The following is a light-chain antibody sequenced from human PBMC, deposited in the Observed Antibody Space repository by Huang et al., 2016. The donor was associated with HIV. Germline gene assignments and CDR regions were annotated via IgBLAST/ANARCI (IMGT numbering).Light chain of an antibody. CDR2: KAS. CDR3: QQYNSYSWT. J-gene: IGKJ1*01. V-gene: IGKV1-5*03. CDR1: QSISSW. Sequence: DIQMTQSPSTLSASVGVRVTITCRASQSISSWLAWYQQKPGKAPKLLIYKASSLESGVPSRLSGSGSGTEFTLTISSLQPDDFATYYCQQYNSYSWTFGQGTKVEIK.